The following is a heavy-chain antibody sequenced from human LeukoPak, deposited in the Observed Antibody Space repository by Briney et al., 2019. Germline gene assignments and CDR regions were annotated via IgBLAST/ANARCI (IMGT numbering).Heavy chain of an antibody. V-gene: IGHV4-4*08. CDR2: IYTSGST. J-gene: IGHJ5*02. CDR1: GCSISSYY. CDR3: ARHVHRYSTNNWFDP. Sequence: PSETLSLTCTVSGCSISSYYWNWIRQPPGKALEWIGYIYTSGSTNYNPTLKSRVTMSLDTSKNQFSLKLSSVTAADTAVYYCARHVHRYSTNNWFDPWGQGTLVTVSS. D-gene: IGHD5-12*01.